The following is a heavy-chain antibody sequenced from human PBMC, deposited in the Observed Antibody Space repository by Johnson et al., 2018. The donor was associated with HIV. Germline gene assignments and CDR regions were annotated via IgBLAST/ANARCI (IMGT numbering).Heavy chain of an antibody. V-gene: IGHV3-20*04. Sequence: VQLVESGGGLVQPGGSLRLSCAASGFTFDDYGMSWVRQAPGKGLEWVSGINWNGGSTGYADSVKGRFTISRDNAKNSLYLQMNSMRAEDTAIYYCAKVDDLATMIVGDAFDIWGQGTMVTVSP. CDR2: INWNGGST. J-gene: IGHJ3*02. CDR3: AKVDDLATMIVGDAFDI. CDR1: GFTFDDYG. D-gene: IGHD5-12*01.